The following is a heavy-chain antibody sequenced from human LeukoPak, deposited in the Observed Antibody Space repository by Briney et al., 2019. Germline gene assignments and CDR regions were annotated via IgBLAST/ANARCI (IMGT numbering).Heavy chain of an antibody. CDR3: ARGAYGSGSVDY. J-gene: IGHJ4*02. CDR1: GGSISSYY. CDR2: INHSGST. D-gene: IGHD3-10*01. V-gene: IGHV4-34*01. Sequence: SETLSLTCTVSGGSISSYYWSWIRQPPGKGLEWIGEINHSGSTNYNPSLKSRVTISVDTSKNQFSLKLSSVTAADTAVYYCARGAYGSGSVDYWGQGTLVTVSS.